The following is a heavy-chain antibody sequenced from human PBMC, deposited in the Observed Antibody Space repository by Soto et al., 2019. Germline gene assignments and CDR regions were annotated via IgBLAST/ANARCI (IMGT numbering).Heavy chain of an antibody. CDR1: GFTFSSYG. CDR2: ISYDGSNK. D-gene: IGHD1-1*01. V-gene: IGHV3-30*18. J-gene: IGHJ4*02. CDR3: AKHFIGGRLQSPFDL. Sequence: PGGSLRLSCAASGFTFSSYGMHWVRQAPGKGLEWVAVISYDGSNKYYADSVKGRFTISRDNSKNTLYLQMNNLRAEDTAVYYCAKHFIGGRLQSPFDLWGQGTLVTVSS.